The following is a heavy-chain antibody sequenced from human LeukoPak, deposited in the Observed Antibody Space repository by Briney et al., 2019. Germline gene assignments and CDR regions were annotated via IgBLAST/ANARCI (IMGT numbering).Heavy chain of an antibody. V-gene: IGHV3-21*01. D-gene: IGHD3-16*01. CDR3: ARERGNYMDV. CDR1: GFTFRSYS. CDR2: ISSSSSYI. J-gene: IGHJ6*03. Sequence: PGGPLTLSCAASGFTFRSYSMNWVRQAPGKGREWVSSISSSSSYIYYADSVKGRFTLSRDNAKNSLYLQMNSLRAEDTAVYYCARERGNYMDVWGKGTPVTVSS.